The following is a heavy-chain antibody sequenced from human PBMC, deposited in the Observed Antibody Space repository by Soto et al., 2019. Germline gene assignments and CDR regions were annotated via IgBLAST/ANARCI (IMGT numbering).Heavy chain of an antibody. CDR3: ARDSSGLAFHY. Sequence: SETLSLTYTVSGGSISSGDYYWSWIRQPPGKGLEWIGYIYYSGSTYYNPSLKSRVTISVDTSKNQFSLKLSSVTAADTAVYYCARDSSGLAFHYWGQGTLVTVSS. CDR2: IYYSGST. V-gene: IGHV4-30-4*01. J-gene: IGHJ4*02. D-gene: IGHD3-22*01. CDR1: GGSISSGDYY.